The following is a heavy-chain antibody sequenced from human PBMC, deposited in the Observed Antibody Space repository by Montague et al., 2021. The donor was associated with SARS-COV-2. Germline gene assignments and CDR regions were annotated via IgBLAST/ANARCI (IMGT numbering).Heavy chain of an antibody. CDR3: VYRDYYYYYGMDV. D-gene: IGHD5-12*01. Sequence: SETLSLTGAVSGGSISSSNWWSWVRQPPGKGLEWIGEIYHSGSTNYNPSLKSRVTISVDKSKNQFSLKLSSVTAADTAVYYCVYRDYYYYYGMDVWGQGTTVTVSS. CDR2: IYHSGST. V-gene: IGHV4-4*02. CDR1: GGSISSSNW. J-gene: IGHJ6*02.